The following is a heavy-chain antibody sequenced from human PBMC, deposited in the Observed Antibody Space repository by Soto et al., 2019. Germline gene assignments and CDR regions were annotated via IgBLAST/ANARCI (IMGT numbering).Heavy chain of an antibody. Sequence: EVQLVESGGGLVQPGGSLRLSCAASGFTFSSYWMSWVRQAPGKGLEWVANIKQDGSEKYYVDSVKGRFTISRDNAKNSLYLQMNSLRAEDTAVHYCARGRGCSIGCHNFDYWGQGTLVTVSS. CDR2: IKQDGSEK. CDR3: ARGRGCSIGCHNFDY. J-gene: IGHJ4*02. D-gene: IGHD2-2*01. CDR1: GFTFSSYW. V-gene: IGHV3-7*01.